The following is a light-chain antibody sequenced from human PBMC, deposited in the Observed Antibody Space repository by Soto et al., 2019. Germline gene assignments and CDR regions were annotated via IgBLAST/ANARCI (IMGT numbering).Light chain of an antibody. CDR3: SSYRTGSAFYV. CDR1: SSDIGAYDY. Sequence: QSALTQPASLSGSPGQSITISCTGTSSDIGAYDYVSWFQQHPGKAPKLMISEVNNRPSGVSNRFSGAKSGNTASLTISGLQAEDEADYYCSSYRTGSAFYVFGSGTKVTVL. CDR2: EVN. J-gene: IGLJ1*01. V-gene: IGLV2-14*01.